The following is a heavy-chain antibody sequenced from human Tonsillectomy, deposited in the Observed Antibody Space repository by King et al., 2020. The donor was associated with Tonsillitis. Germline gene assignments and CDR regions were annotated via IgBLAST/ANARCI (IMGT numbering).Heavy chain of an antibody. J-gene: IGHJ6*02. D-gene: IGHD2-2*01. Sequence: VQLVESGGGLVQPGGSLRLSCAASGFTFSSYAMSWVRQAPGKGLEWGSAISGSGGSTYYADSVKGRYTISRDNSKNTLYLQMNSLIAEDTAVYYCAKGHQLTDYDYYGMDDWGQGTTVTVSS. CDR1: GFTFSSYA. CDR3: AKGHQLTDYDYYGMDD. V-gene: IGHV3-23*04. CDR2: ISGSGGST.